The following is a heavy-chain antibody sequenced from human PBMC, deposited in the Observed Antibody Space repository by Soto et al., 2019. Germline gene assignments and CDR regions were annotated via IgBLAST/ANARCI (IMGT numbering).Heavy chain of an antibody. CDR1: GFTFSSYS. V-gene: IGHV3-48*02. CDR3: ASGNYYDSSGYYFANPFDY. D-gene: IGHD3-22*01. CDR2: ISSSSSTI. Sequence: GGSLRLSCAASGFTFSSYSMNWVRQAPGKGLEWVSYISSSSSTIYYADSVKGRFTISRDNAKNSLYLQMNSLRDEDTAVYYCASGNYYDSSGYYFANPFDYWGQGTLVTVSS. J-gene: IGHJ4*02.